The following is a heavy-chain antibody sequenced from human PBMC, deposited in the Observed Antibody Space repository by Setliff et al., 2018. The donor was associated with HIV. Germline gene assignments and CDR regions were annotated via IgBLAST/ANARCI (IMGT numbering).Heavy chain of an antibody. CDR3: ARIGFAAAGKPSNFDY. J-gene: IGHJ4*02. Sequence: SETLSLTCTVSGYSISSGYYWGWIRQPPGKGLEWLGSIYHSGSTYCNPSLKSRATISVDTSMNQFSLKLNSVTAADTAMYYCARIGFAAAGKPSNFDYWGQGTLVTVSS. CDR1: GYSISSGYY. CDR2: IYHSGST. V-gene: IGHV4-38-2*02. D-gene: IGHD6-13*01.